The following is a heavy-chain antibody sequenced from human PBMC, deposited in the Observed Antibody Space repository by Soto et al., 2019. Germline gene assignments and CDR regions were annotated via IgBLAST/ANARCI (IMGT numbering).Heavy chain of an antibody. V-gene: IGHV3-23*01. CDR2: ISSGGDNT. Sequence: GGSLRVSCAASVFTFSSHAMSWVRQALGKGLEWVSTISSGGDNTYSADSVKGRFTISRDNSKNTLYLQMNSLRAEDTAVYYCAKDFDSYSSGRYGMDVWGQGTTVTVSS. D-gene: IGHD6-19*01. CDR1: VFTFSSHA. CDR3: AKDFDSYSSGRYGMDV. J-gene: IGHJ6*02.